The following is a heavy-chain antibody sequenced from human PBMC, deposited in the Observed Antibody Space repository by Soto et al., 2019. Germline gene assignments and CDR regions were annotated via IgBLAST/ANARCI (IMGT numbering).Heavy chain of an antibody. CDR1: GGSISSGGYY. J-gene: IGHJ6*02. V-gene: IGHV4-31*03. CDR3: ARDPRACYYVSSGYYHGRLYYYYGMDV. CDR2: IYYSGST. D-gene: IGHD3-22*01. Sequence: QVQLQESGPGLVKPSQTLSLTCTVSGGSISSGGYYWSWIRQPPGKGMEWIGYIYYSGSTYYNPSLKSRVTISVDTSKRQFSLKLSAVTAADTAVYYCARDPRACYYVSSGYYHGRLYYYYGMDVWGQVTTVTVSS.